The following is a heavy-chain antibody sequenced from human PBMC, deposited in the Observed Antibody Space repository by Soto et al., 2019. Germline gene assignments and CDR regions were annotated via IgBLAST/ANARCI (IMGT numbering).Heavy chain of an antibody. CDR2: ISPMFGAA. Sequence: QVQLVQSGAEMKKPGSSVKVSCQSSGGTFNTYAMNWVRQAPGQGPEWMGDISPMFGAANYAPKFQGRVTITADESTGTSYMQLGSLTSEDTALYSCAREDQVHSPAFVYWGQGTLVTVSS. CDR3: AREDQVHSPAFVY. V-gene: IGHV1-69*19. J-gene: IGHJ4*02. D-gene: IGHD2-15*01. CDR1: GGTFNTYA.